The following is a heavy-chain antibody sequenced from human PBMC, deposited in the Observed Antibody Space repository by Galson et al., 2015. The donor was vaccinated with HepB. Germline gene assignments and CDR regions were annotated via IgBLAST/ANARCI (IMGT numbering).Heavy chain of an antibody. V-gene: IGHV1-2*06. D-gene: IGHD2-15*01. CDR3: ARETPGGGFDI. CDR2: INPNGGGT. Sequence: SVKVSCKASGYTFTGYYMHWVRQAPGQGLEWMGRINPNGGGTNYAQKFQGRVTMTRDTSISTAYMELSRLRSDDTAVYYCARETPGGGFDIWGQGTMVTVSS. J-gene: IGHJ3*02. CDR1: GYTFTGYY.